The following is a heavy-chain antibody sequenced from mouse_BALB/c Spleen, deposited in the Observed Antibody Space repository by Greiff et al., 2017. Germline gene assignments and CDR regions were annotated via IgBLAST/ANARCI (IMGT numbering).Heavy chain of an antibody. V-gene: IGHV1-20*02. CDR1: GYTFTDYA. CDR3: ARERYYYGSFYAMDY. D-gene: IGHD1-1*01. J-gene: IGHJ4*01. CDR2: INPYNGDT. Sequence: VQLQQSGPEVVRPGVSVKISCKGSGYTFTDYAMNWVMQSHGKSLEWIGRINPYNGDTFYNQKFKGKATLTVDKSSSTAHMELRSLASEDSAVYYCARERYYYGSFYAMDYWGQGTSVTVSS.